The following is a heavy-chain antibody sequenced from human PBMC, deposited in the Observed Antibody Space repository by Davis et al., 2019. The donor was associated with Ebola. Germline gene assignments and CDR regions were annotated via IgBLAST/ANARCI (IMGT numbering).Heavy chain of an antibody. J-gene: IGHJ6*02. CDR1: GFTLSSYW. CDR3: ARDLGGFGELFHDYYGMDV. CDR2: ISYDGSNK. D-gene: IGHD3-10*01. V-gene: IGHV3-30*03. Sequence: GGSLRLSCAASGFTLSSYWMSWVRQAPGKGLEWVAVISYDGSNKYYADSVKGRFTISRDNSTNTLYLQMNSLRAEDTAVYYCARDLGGFGELFHDYYGMDVWGQGTTVTVSS.